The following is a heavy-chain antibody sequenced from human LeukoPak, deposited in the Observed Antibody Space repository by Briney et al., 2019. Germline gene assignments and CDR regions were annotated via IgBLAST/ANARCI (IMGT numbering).Heavy chain of an antibody. D-gene: IGHD1-14*01. CDR3: ARDRGIPRGYYYMDV. CDR2: ISSSSSYI. CDR1: GFTFSSYS. Sequence: GGSLRLSCAAPGFTFSSYSMNWVRQAPGKGLEWVSSISSSSSYIYYADSVKGRFTISRDNAKNSLYLQMNSLRAEDTAVYYCARDRGIPRGYYYMDVWGKGTTVTVSS. V-gene: IGHV3-21*01. J-gene: IGHJ6*03.